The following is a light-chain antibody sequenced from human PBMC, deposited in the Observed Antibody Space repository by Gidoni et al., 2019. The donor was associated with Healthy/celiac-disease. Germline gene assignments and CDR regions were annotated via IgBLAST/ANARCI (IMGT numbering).Light chain of an antibody. CDR2: AAS. J-gene: IGKJ5*01. V-gene: IGKV1-9*01. Sequence: DIQLTQSPSFLSASVGDRVTITCRASQGINSYLAWYQQKPGNAPKLLIYAASTLQSGVPSRFSGSGSGTEFTLTISSLQPEDFATYYCQQLNSYPITFGQGTRLEIK. CDR3: QQLNSYPIT. CDR1: QGINSY.